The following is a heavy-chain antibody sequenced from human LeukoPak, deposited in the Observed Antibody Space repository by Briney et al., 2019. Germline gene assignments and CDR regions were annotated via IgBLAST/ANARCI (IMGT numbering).Heavy chain of an antibody. V-gene: IGHV2-70*11. CDR2: IDWRGSK. Sequence: RESGPALVKPTQTLTLTCNISGFSLASTGVCVSWIRQPPGKALEWLARIDWRGSKYYNTSLKTRLNISKDTSKDQVVLTVTNMDPVDTATYYCAKGSGISCSGRGFDFWGQGALVTVSS. J-gene: IGHJ4*02. CDR3: AKGSGISCSGRGFDF. CDR1: GFSLASTGVC. D-gene: IGHD2-15*01.